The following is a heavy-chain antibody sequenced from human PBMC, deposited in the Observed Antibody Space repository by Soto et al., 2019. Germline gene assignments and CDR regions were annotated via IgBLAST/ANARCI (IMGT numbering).Heavy chain of an antibody. D-gene: IGHD1-20*01. CDR1: GYTFTSYA. CDR2: INAGNGNT. Sequence: GASVKVSCKASGYTFTSYAVHWVRQAPGQRLEWMGWINAGNGNTKYSQKFQGRVTITRDTSASTAYMELSSLRSEDTAVYYCARDPRITGTTQRHYYYYGMDVWGQGTTVTVSS. CDR3: ARDPRITGTTQRHYYYYGMDV. J-gene: IGHJ6*02. V-gene: IGHV1-3*01.